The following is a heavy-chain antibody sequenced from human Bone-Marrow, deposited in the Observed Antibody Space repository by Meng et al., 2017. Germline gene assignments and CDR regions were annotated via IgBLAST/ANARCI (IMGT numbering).Heavy chain of an antibody. V-gene: IGHV1-24*01. D-gene: IGHD1-26*01. CDR2: FDPEDGET. CDR1: GYTLTELS. Sequence: QVQVVKFGAEVKKPGASVKVSCKVSGYTLTELSMHWVRQAPGKGLEWMGGFDPEDGETIYAQKFQGRVTMTEDTSTDTAYMELSSLRSEDTAVYYCATDLQWELRPRIDYWGQGTLVTVSS. J-gene: IGHJ4*02. CDR3: ATDLQWELRPRIDY.